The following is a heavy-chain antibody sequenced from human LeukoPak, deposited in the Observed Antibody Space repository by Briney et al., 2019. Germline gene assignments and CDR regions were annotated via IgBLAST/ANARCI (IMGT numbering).Heavy chain of an antibody. J-gene: IGHJ4*02. CDR2: IKSKTDGGTT. V-gene: IGHV3-15*01. Sequence: PGGSLTLSCAASGFTFSNAWMSGVRQAPGKGVEGGGRIKSKTDGGTTDYAAPVKGRCTISRDDSKNTPYPPMNSPKTEDPAVYYCTTDGLGSLLRYFDWTVSAGDYWGQGTLVTVSS. CDR3: TTDGLGSLLRYFDWTVSAGDY. D-gene: IGHD3-9*01. CDR1: GFTFSNAW.